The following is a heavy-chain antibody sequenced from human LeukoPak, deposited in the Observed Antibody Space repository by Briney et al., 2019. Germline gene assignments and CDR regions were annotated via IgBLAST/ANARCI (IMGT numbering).Heavy chain of an antibody. CDR1: GFTFSSYG. J-gene: IGHJ4*02. CDR3: TTEVIVGASDFDY. Sequence: GGSLRLSCAASGFTFSSYGMHWVRQAPGKGLEWVAFIRYDGSNKYYADSVKGRFTISRDNSKNTLYLQMNSLKTEDTAVYYCTTEVIVGASDFDYWGQGTLVTVSS. CDR2: IRYDGSNK. V-gene: IGHV3-30*02. D-gene: IGHD1-26*01.